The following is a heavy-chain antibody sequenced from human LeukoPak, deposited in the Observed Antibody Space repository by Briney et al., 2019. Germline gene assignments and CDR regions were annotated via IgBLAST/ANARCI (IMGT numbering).Heavy chain of an antibody. Sequence: ASVKVSCKASGGTFSSYAINWVRQATGQGLEWMGWMNPNSGNTGYAQKFQGRVTMTRNTSISTAYMELSSLRSEDTAVYYCARENDYGDLYDYWGQGTLVTVSS. CDR3: ARENDYGDLYDY. CDR2: MNPNSGNT. J-gene: IGHJ4*02. CDR1: GGTFSSYA. V-gene: IGHV1-8*02. D-gene: IGHD4-17*01.